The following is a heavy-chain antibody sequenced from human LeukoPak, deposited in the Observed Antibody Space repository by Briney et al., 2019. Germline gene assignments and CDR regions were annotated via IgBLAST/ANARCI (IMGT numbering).Heavy chain of an antibody. CDR2: ISWNSGSI. Sequence: GRSLRLSCAASGFTFDDYAMHWVRQAPGKGLEWVSGISWNSGSIGYADSVKGRFTISRDNAKNSLYLQMNSLRAEDTALYYCAKDIGYCGGGSCYSGPFDYWGQGTLVTVSS. V-gene: IGHV3-9*01. CDR1: GFTFDDYA. D-gene: IGHD2-15*01. J-gene: IGHJ4*02. CDR3: AKDIGYCGGGSCYSGPFDY.